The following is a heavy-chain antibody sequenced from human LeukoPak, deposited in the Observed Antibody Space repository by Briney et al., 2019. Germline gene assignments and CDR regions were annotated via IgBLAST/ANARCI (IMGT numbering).Heavy chain of an antibody. CDR1: GFTFSDYY. V-gene: IGHV3-11*01. J-gene: IGHJ4*02. Sequence: GGSLRLSCAASGFTFSDYYMSWIRQAPGKGLEWVSYISSSGSTIYYADSVKGRFTISRDNAKNSLYLQMNSLRAEDTAVYYCARSPHIYYYDSSGYYLFDYWGQGTLVTVSS. CDR2: ISSSGSTI. CDR3: ARSPHIYYYDSSGYYLFDY. D-gene: IGHD3-22*01.